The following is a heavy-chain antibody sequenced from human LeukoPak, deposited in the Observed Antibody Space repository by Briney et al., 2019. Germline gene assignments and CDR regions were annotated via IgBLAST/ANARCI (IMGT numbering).Heavy chain of an antibody. CDR2: ISSSSSTI. CDR1: GFTFSSYS. J-gene: IGHJ3*02. CDR3: ATQKNDFWSGSSYDAFDI. Sequence: GGSLRLSCAASGFTFSSYSMTWVRQAPGKGLEWVSYISSSSSTIYYADSVKGRFTISRDNAKNSLYLQMNSLRDEDTAVYYCATQKNDFWSGSSYDAFDIWGQGTMVIVSS. D-gene: IGHD3-3*01. V-gene: IGHV3-48*02.